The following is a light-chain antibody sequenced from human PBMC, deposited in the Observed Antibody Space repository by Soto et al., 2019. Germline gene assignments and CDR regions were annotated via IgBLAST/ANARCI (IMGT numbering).Light chain of an antibody. CDR3: QQYNNWPPT. V-gene: IGKV3-15*01. CDR2: GAS. J-gene: IGKJ1*01. Sequence: EIVMTQSPATLSVSPGEGATLSCRASHGIGTALAWYQQKPGQAPRLLIYGASTRATGIPARFSGSGSGTEFTLTISSLQSEDFAVYYCQQYNNWPPTFGQGTKVDIK. CDR1: HGIGTA.